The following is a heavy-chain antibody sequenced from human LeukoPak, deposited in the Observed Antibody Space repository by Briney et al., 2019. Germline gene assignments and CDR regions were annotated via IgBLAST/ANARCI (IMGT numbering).Heavy chain of an antibody. D-gene: IGHD3-22*01. J-gene: IGHJ4*02. CDR1: GFTFDDYG. CDR2: INWNGGST. Sequence: GGSLRLSCTASGFTFDDYGMSWVRQVPGKGLEWVSGINWNGGSTGYADSVKGRFTISRDNAKKSLHLLMNSLRAEDTALYYCARVGAGSGYYFDYWGQGTLVTVSS. CDR3: ARVGAGSGYYFDY. V-gene: IGHV3-20*04.